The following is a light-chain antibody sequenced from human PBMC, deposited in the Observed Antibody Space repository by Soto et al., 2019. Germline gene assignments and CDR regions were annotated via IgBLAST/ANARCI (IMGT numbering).Light chain of an antibody. CDR1: QYINTR. Sequence: EIVFAQSPASLSSFPVDRVTLSSRASQYINTRLAWYQHRPGQAPRLLIYQTSLRAAGIPARFSASGSGTDFTLTISDVQPEDFALYYCHQRQSWPRTFGQGTKVDIK. CDR3: HQRQSWPRT. V-gene: IGKV3-11*01. J-gene: IGKJ1*01. CDR2: QTS.